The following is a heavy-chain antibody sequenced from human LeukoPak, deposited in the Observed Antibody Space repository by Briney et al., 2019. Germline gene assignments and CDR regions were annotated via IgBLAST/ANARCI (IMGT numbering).Heavy chain of an antibody. D-gene: IGHD6-19*01. CDR2: ISGSGGST. J-gene: IGHJ4*02. CDR1: GFTFSIYA. V-gene: IGHV3-23*01. CDR3: AKAGSSGWYGRGFGY. Sequence: GGSLRLSCAASGFTFSIYAMNWVRQAPGEGLEWVSGISGSGGSTYYADSVKGRFTISRDNSKNTLYLQMNSLRAEDTAVYYCAKAGSSGWYGRGFGYWGQGTLVTVSS.